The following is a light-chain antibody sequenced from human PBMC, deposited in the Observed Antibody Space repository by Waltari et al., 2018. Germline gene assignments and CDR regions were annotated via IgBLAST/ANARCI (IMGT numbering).Light chain of an antibody. Sequence: QYALTQPASVSGSPGQSLTIPCPGTSSHLGGYKYVSWYQQHPGKPPKLLIYDVSDRPSGASNRFSGSKSGNTASLTISGLQPEDEADYYCSSYTSTSAVVFGGGTKLTVL. V-gene: IGLV2-14*01. CDR1: SSHLGGYKY. CDR2: DVS. J-gene: IGLJ2*01. CDR3: SSYTSTSAVV.